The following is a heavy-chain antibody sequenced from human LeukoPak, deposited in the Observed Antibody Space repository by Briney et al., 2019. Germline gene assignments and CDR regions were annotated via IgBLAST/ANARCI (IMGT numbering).Heavy chain of an antibody. Sequence: GGSLRLSCTASGFTFGDYAMSWFRQAPGKGLEWVGFIRSKAYGGTTEYAASVKGRFTISRDDSKSIAYLQMNSLKTEDTAVYYCTRGVRLSGRYYIDYWGQGTLVTVSS. CDR2: IRSKAYGGTT. V-gene: IGHV3-49*03. J-gene: IGHJ4*02. CDR3: TRGVRLSGRYYIDY. D-gene: IGHD1-26*01. CDR1: GFTFGDYA.